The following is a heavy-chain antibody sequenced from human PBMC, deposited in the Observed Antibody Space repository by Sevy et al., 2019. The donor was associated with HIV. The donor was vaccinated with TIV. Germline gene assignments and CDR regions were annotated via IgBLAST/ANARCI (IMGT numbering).Heavy chain of an antibody. CDR3: ARDHCTDGACFRSGYFDY. V-gene: IGHV3-30*04. Sequence: GGSLRLSCAASGFTFADHAFHWVRQAPGKGLEWVAIISFDGRNKRYAESVKGRFTISRDNSNNTVYLKMTSLRAEDAAVYYCARDHCTDGACFRSGYFDYWGQGTLVTVSS. D-gene: IGHD2-8*01. J-gene: IGHJ4*02. CDR2: ISFDGRNK. CDR1: GFTFADHA.